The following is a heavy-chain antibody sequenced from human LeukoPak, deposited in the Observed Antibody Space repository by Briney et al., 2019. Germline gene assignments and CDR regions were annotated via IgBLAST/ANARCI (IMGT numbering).Heavy chain of an antibody. J-gene: IGHJ5*02. Sequence: SESLSLTCAVYGGSFSGYYWSWIRPPPGKGLEWIGEINHSGSTNYNPSLKSRVTISVDTSKNQFSLKLSSVTAADTAVYYCARGRYCSGGSCLGGKWFDPWGQGTLVTVSS. V-gene: IGHV4-34*01. CDR2: INHSGST. D-gene: IGHD2-15*01. CDR3: ARGRYCSGGSCLGGKWFDP. CDR1: GGSFSGYY.